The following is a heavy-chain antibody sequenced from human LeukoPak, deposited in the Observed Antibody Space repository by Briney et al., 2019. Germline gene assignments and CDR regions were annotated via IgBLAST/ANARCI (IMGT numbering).Heavy chain of an antibody. CDR3: ARRGFWSAYYH. D-gene: IGHD3-3*01. Sequence: PSETLSLTCTVSGGSISTSSYYWGWIRQPPGKGLEWIGSIYYSGSTSYNPSLKSRVTISVDTSKNQFSLKLSSVTAADTAVYYCARRGFWSAYYHWGQGTLVTVSS. CDR2: IYYSGST. CDR1: GGSISTSSYY. J-gene: IGHJ5*02. V-gene: IGHV4-39*01.